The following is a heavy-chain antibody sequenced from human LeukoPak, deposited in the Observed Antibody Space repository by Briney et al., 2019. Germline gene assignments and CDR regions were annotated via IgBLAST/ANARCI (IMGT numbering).Heavy chain of an antibody. J-gene: IGHJ4*02. D-gene: IGHD5-18*01. CDR3: ARESGSGYSYGYGY. CDR1: GYTFTVYY. CDR2: INPNSGGT. V-gene: IGHV1-2*02. Sequence: GASVKVSLKASGYTFTVYYMHWVRQAPGQGREWMGWINPNSGGTNYAQNFQGRVIMTRDTSISTAYMELSRLRSDDTAVYYCARESGSGYSYGYGYWGQGTLVTVSS.